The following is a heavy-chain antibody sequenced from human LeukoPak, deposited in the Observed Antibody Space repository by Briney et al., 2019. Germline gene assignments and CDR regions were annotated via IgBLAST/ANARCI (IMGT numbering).Heavy chain of an antibody. CDR3: AKDRQQLANLDY. CDR2: ITGSGGST. V-gene: IGHV3-23*01. Sequence: PGGSLRLSCAASGFTFSSYAMSWVRQAPGKGLELVSAITGSGGSTYYADSVKGRFAISRDNSDNTLYLQMNSLRAEDTALYYCAKDRQQLANLDYWGQGTLVTVSS. D-gene: IGHD6-13*01. CDR1: GFTFSSYA. J-gene: IGHJ4*02.